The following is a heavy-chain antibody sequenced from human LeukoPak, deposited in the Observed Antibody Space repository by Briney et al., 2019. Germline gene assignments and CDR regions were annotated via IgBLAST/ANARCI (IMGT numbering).Heavy chain of an antibody. CDR1: GGSISSSSYY. Sequence: PSETLSLTCTVSGGSISSSSYYWGWIRQPPGEGLEWIGSIYYSGSTYYNPSLKSRVTISVDTSKNQFSLKLSSVTAADTAVYYCAAAGGNYYDSSGYFIIPRYWGQGTLVTVSS. D-gene: IGHD3-22*01. CDR3: AAAGGNYYDSSGYFIIPRY. CDR2: IYYSGST. J-gene: IGHJ4*02. V-gene: IGHV4-39*01.